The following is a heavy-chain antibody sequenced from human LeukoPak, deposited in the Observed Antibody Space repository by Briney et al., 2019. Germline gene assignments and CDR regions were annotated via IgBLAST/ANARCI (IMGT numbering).Heavy chain of an antibody. CDR3: ARAGSTNSWFDP. D-gene: IGHD2-2*01. CDR2: ISSWSSFI. V-gene: IGHV3-21*01. J-gene: IGHJ5*02. CDR1: GFAFDTYS. Sequence: GGSLRLSCTASGFAFDTYSMTWVRQAPGKGLEWVSSISSWSSFIYSADSVTGRFTISRDNAKNSLYLQMNSLRAEDTAVYYCARAGSTNSWFDPWGQGTLVIVSS.